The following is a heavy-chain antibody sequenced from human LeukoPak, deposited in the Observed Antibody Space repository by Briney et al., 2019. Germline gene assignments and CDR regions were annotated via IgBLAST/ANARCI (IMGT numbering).Heavy chain of an antibody. CDR1: GFTFSDYW. D-gene: IGHD3-16*01. CDR2: INTDTRGT. Sequence: QPGGSLRLSCAASGFTFSDYWMHWVRQAPGKGLVWVSIINTDTRGTYYADSVKGRFAISRDNAKYTLYLQMSSLRAEDTAVYYCVRAGAYHFDNWGQGTLVTVSS. CDR3: VRAGAYHFDN. V-gene: IGHV3-74*01. J-gene: IGHJ4*02.